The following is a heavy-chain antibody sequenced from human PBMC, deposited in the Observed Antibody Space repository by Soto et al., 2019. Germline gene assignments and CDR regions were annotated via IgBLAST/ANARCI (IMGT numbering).Heavy chain of an antibody. CDR3: ARDRIRGSGSCLGY. D-gene: IGHD2-15*01. CDR2: IWYDGSNK. J-gene: IGHJ4*02. Sequence: QVQLVESGGGVVQPGRSLRLSCAASGFTFSSYGMHWVRQAPGKGLEWVAVIWYDGSNKYYADSVKGRFTISRDNSKNTLYLQLNSLRAEDTAVYYCARDRIRGSGSCLGYWGQGTLVTVSS. CDR1: GFTFSSYG. V-gene: IGHV3-33*01.